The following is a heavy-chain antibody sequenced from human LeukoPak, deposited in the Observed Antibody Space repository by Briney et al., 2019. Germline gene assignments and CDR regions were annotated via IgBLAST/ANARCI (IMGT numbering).Heavy chain of an antibody. J-gene: IGHJ3*02. CDR2: ISGSGGST. V-gene: IGHV3-23*01. CDR3: ARVCGGDCRNDAFDI. CDR1: GFTFSSYA. D-gene: IGHD2-21*02. Sequence: PGGSLRLSCAASGFTFSSYAMSWVRQAPGKGLEWVSAISGSGGSTYYADSVKGRFTISSDNSKNTLYLQMNSLRAEDTAVYYCARVCGGDCRNDAFDIWGQGAMVTVSS.